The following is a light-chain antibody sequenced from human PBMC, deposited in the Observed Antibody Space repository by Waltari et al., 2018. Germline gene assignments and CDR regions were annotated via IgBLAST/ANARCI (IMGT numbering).Light chain of an antibody. CDR3: SSYTGSSKVI. CDR1: SSDVGYYNL. CDR2: EVS. J-gene: IGLJ2*01. Sequence: QSALTQPASVSGSPGQSITIPRTGTSSDVGYYNLFPWYQQHPGKAPKLIIYEVSKWPSGVSDRFSGSKSGNTASLTVSGLQAEDEADYYCSSYTGSSKVIFGGGTKLTVL. V-gene: IGLV2-23*02.